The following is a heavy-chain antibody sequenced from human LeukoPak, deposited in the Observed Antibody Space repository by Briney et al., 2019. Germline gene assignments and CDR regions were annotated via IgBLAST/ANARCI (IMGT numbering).Heavy chain of an antibody. Sequence: GGSLRLSCAASGFTFSSYAMSWVRQAPGKGLEWVSAISGSGGSTYYADSVKGRFTISRDNSKNTLYLQMNSLRAEDTAVYYXXXXXPGPHIVVVTAMDYWGQGTLVTVSS. J-gene: IGHJ4*02. CDR2: ISGSGGST. V-gene: IGHV3-23*01. CDR1: GFTFSSYA. D-gene: IGHD2-21*02. CDR3: XXXXPGPHIVVVTAMDY.